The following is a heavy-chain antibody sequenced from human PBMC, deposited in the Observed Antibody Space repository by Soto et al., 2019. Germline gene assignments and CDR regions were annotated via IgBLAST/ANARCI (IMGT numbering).Heavy chain of an antibody. CDR3: ARDYAVDTAMAYYYYGMDV. CDR2: ISSSSSYT. V-gene: IGHV3-11*06. J-gene: IGHJ6*02. CDR1: GFTFSDYY. Sequence: PGGSLRLSCAASGFTFSDYYMSWIRQAPGKGLEWVSYISSSSSYTNYADSVKGRFTISRDNAKNSLYLQMNSLRAEDTAVYYCARDYAVDTAMAYYYYGMDVWGQGTTVTVSS. D-gene: IGHD5-18*01.